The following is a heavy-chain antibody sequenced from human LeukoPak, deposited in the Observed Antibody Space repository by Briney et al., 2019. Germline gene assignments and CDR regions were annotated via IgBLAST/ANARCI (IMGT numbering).Heavy chain of an antibody. V-gene: IGHV1-8*01. CDR3: ARNTYDFWSGYPSQPDY. D-gene: IGHD3-3*01. CDR1: GYTFTSYD. Sequence: GASVKVSCKASGYTFTSYDINWVRQATGQGLEWMAWMNPNSANTGYAQKFQGRVTMARNISISTAYMELSRLRSDDTAVYYCARNTYDFWSGYPSQPDYWGQGTLVTVSS. J-gene: IGHJ4*02. CDR2: MNPNSANT.